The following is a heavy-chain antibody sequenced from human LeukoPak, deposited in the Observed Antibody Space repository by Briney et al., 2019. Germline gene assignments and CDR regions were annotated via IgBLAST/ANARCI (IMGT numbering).Heavy chain of an antibody. CDR3: ARDRSYGVEVYFDY. J-gene: IGHJ4*02. D-gene: IGHD5-18*01. V-gene: IGHV3-48*01. CDR2: ISSSSRTI. CDR1: GFTFSSYS. Sequence: GGSLRLSCAASGFTFSSYSMNWVRQAPGKGLEWVSYISSSSRTIYNTDSVKGRFTISRDNAKNSLYLQMNSLRAEDTAVYYCARDRSYGVEVYFDYWGQGTLVTVSS.